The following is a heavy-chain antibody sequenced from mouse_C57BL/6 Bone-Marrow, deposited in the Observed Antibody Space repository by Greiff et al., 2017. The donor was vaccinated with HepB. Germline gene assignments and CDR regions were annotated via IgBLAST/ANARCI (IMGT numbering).Heavy chain of an antibody. CDR3: TTYYYGSSLAWFAY. CDR2: IYPGNSDT. CDR1: GYTFTSYW. Sequence: EVQLVESGTVLARPGASVKMSCKTSGYTFTSYWMHWVKQRPGQGLEWIGAIYPGNSDTSYNQKFKGKAKLTAVTSASTAYMELSSLTNEDSAVYYCTTYYYGSSLAWFAYWGQGTLVTVSA. J-gene: IGHJ3*01. D-gene: IGHD1-1*01. V-gene: IGHV1-5*01.